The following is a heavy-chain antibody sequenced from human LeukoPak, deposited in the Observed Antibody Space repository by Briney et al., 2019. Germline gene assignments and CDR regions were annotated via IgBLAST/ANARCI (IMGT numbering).Heavy chain of an antibody. J-gene: IGHJ3*02. CDR2: INPNSGGT. CDR3: ARTETYYGSGSYFDAFDI. V-gene: IGHV1-2*02. CDR1: GYTFTGYY. D-gene: IGHD3-10*01. Sequence: ASVKVSCKASGYTFTGYYMHWVRQAPGQGLEWMGWINPNSGGTNYAQKFQGRVTMTRDTSISTAYMELSRLRSDDTAVYYCARTETYYGSGSYFDAFDIWGQGTMVTVSS.